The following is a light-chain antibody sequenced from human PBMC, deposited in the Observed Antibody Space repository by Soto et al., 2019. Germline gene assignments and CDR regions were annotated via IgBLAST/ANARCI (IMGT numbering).Light chain of an antibody. V-gene: IGKV1-39*01. CDR1: QTIDNY. J-gene: IGKJ1*01. CDR3: QQGFSSPWT. Sequence: DIQMTQSPSSLSASVGDRVTINCRANQTIDNYVNWYQLRPGRGPKLLIYGASTLQTGVTSRFSGSGSGTEFALSIDSLQPEDFGTYSCQQGFSSPWTFGQGTKVEV. CDR2: GAS.